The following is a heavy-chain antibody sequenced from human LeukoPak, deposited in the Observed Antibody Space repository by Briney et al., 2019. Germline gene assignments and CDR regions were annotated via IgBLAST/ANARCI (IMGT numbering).Heavy chain of an antibody. D-gene: IGHD6-13*01. V-gene: IGHV4-39*07. CDR1: GGSISSRNYY. J-gene: IGHJ4*02. CDR2: IYYSGTT. Sequence: SETLSLTCTVSGGSISSRNYYWGWIRQPPGKGLEWIGSIYYSGTTYYNPSLKSRVTISVDTSKNQFSLKLSSVTAADTAVYYCARQQLASRTFDQWGQGTLVTVSS. CDR3: ARQQLASRTFDQ.